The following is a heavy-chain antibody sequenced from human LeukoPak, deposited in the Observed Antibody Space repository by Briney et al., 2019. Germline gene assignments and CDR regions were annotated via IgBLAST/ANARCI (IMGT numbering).Heavy chain of an antibody. D-gene: IGHD1-26*01. Sequence: GGSLRLSCAASGFTFSSYSMNWVRQAPGKGLEWVSSISSSSSYIYYADSVKGRFNISRDNAKNSLYLQMNSLRAEDTAVYYCAKDSKIVGPTFRSYHYMDVWGKGTTVTVSS. CDR2: ISSSSSYI. CDR1: GFTFSSYS. CDR3: AKDSKIVGPTFRSYHYMDV. J-gene: IGHJ6*03. V-gene: IGHV3-21*01.